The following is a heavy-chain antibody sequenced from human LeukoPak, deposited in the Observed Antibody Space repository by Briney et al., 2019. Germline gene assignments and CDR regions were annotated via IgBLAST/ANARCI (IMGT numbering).Heavy chain of an antibody. Sequence: SVKVSCKASGYTFTSYGISWVRQAPGQGLEWMGRIIPILGIANYAQKFQGRVTITADKSTSTAYMELSSLRSEDTAVYYCARDQENGQQLALYYYYGMDVWGQGTTVTVSS. CDR3: ARDQENGQQLALYYYYGMDV. J-gene: IGHJ6*02. CDR2: IIPILGIA. CDR1: GYTFTSYG. D-gene: IGHD6-13*01. V-gene: IGHV1-69*04.